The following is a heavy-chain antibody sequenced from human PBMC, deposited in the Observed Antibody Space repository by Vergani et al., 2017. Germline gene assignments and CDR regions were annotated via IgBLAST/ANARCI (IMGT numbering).Heavy chain of an antibody. CDR2: TWYDGNNK. CDR3: ARDLRLLYNRFDP. D-gene: IGHD1-14*01. V-gene: IGHV3-33*01. CDR1: DSPFNQNG. J-gene: IGHJ5*02. Sequence: QVQLVESGGGVARPGKSRRLSGAASDSPFNQNGMHWFRRAPGKGLEWVAVTWYDGNNKQYADSVKGRFTISRDNSKSTMYLQMNSLRDEDTGVYYCARDLRLLYNRFDPWGQGTLVTVSS.